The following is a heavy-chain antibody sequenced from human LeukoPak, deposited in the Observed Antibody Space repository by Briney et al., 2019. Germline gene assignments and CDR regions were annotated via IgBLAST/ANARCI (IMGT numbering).Heavy chain of an antibody. J-gene: IGHJ6*03. CDR2: INHSGST. CDR3: ASGYEYYMDV. V-gene: IGHV4-34*01. CDR1: GGSFSGYY. Sequence: PSETLSLTCAVYGGSFSGYYWGWIRQPPGKGLEWIGEINHSGSTNYNPSLKSRVTISVDTSKNQFSLKLSSVTAADTAVYYCASGYEYYMDVWGKGTTVTVSS. D-gene: IGHD3-22*01.